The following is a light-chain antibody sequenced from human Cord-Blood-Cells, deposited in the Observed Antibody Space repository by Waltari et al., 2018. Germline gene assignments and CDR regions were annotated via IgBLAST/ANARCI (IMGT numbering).Light chain of an antibody. CDR2: DVS. CDR1: SSDVGGYNY. V-gene: IGLV2-14*01. Sequence: SALTQPASVSGSPGQSITISFTGTSSDVGGYNYVSWYQQPPGKSPKLMIYDVSNRPSGVSNRVSGSKSGNTASLTISGLQAEDEADYYGSSYTSSSTLVFGGGTKLTVL. J-gene: IGLJ2*01. CDR3: SSYTSSSTLV.